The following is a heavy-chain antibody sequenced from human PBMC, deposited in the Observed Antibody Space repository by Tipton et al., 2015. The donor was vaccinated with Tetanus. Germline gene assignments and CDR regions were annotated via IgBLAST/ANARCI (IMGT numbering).Heavy chain of an antibody. CDR1: GYTFTGYY. V-gene: IGHV1-2*02. J-gene: IGHJ6*02. D-gene: IGHD3-22*01. CDR2: IDPNSGDT. CDR3: ARDRGDYIYYGMDV. Sequence: QLVQSGAELKKPGASVKVSCTASGYTFTGYYMYWVRQAPGQGLEWVGWIDPNSGDTIYAQNFQGRVTMTRDTSISTVYMELSRLRSDDTAVYYGARDRGDYIYYGMDVWGPGTTVTVS.